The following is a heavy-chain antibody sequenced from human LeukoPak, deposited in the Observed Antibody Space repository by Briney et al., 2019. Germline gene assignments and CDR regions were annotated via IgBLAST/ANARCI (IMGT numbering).Heavy chain of an antibody. V-gene: IGHV3-30*04. Sequence: GGSLRLSCAASGFTFSNYAMHWDRQAPGKGLEWVAVISFHGRDKFYADSVKGRLTISRDNSQNTLFVQMNSLRAEDTAVYYCARQDCSSGSCYLDYWGQGILVTDSS. CDR2: ISFHGRDK. CDR3: ARQDCSSGSCYLDY. CDR1: GFTFSNYA. J-gene: IGHJ4*02. D-gene: IGHD2-15*01.